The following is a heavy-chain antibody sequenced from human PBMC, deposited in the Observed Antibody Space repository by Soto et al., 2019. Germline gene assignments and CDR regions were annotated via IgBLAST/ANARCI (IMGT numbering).Heavy chain of an antibody. CDR1: GFTFRSYA. V-gene: IGHV3-23*01. CDR3: AKIYSSSPLEPVDY. D-gene: IGHD6-13*01. CDR2: ISGSGGST. J-gene: IGHJ4*02. Sequence: GGSLRLSCAASGFTFRSYAMSWVRQAPGKGLEWVSAISGSGGSTYYADSVKGRFTISRDNSKNTLYLQMNSLRAEDTAVYYCAKIYSSSPLEPVDYWGQGTLVTGSS.